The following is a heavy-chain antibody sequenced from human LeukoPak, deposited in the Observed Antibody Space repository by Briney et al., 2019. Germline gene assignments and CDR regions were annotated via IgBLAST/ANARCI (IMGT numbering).Heavy chain of an antibody. Sequence: GGSLRLSCAASGFTFSSYGMHWVRQAPGKGLEWVAVISYDGSNKYYADSVKGRFTISRDNSKNTLYLQMNSLRAEDTAVYYCARAYSCSSEFDNWGQGTLATVSS. CDR3: ARAYSCSSEFDN. V-gene: IGHV3-30*03. J-gene: IGHJ4*02. D-gene: IGHD6-6*01. CDR1: GFTFSSYG. CDR2: ISYDGSNK.